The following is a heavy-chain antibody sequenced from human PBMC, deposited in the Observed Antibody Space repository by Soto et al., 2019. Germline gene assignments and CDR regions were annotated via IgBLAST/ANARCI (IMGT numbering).Heavy chain of an antibody. CDR2: IYYSGST. CDR1: GGSISSGDYY. CDR3: ARVPPAYYYDSSGLYDAFDI. D-gene: IGHD3-22*01. V-gene: IGHV4-30-4*01. Sequence: SETLSLTCTVSGGSISSGDYYWSWIRQPPGRGLEWIGYIYYSGSTYYNPSLKSRVTISVDTSKNQFSLKLSSVTAADTAVYYCARVPPAYYYDSSGLYDAFDIWGQGTMVTVSS. J-gene: IGHJ3*02.